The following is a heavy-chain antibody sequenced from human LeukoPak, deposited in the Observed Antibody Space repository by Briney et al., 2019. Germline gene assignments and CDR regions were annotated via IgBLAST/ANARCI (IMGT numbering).Heavy chain of an antibody. CDR2: ISSSGSTI. CDR3: ARGDTFYYDSSGYHY. D-gene: IGHD3-22*01. J-gene: IGHJ4*02. CDR1: GFTFGDYY. Sequence: GGSLRLSCAASGFTFGDYYMSWIRQAPGKGLEWVSYISSSGSTIYYADSVKGRFTISRDNAKNSLYLQMNSLRAGDTAVYYCARGDTFYYDSSGYHYWGQGTLVTVSS. V-gene: IGHV3-11*01.